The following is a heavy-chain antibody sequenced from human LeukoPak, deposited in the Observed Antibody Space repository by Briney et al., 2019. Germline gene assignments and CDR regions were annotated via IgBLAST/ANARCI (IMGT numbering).Heavy chain of an antibody. J-gene: IGHJ4*02. Sequence: SETLSLTCTVSGGSISSYYWSWIRQPPGKGLEWIGYIYYSGSTNYNPSLKSRVTISVDTSKNQFSLKLSSVTAADTAVYYCASNGKYYYGPFDYWGQGTLVTVSS. CDR2: IYYSGST. CDR3: ASNGKYYYGPFDY. CDR1: GGSISSYY. D-gene: IGHD3-10*01. V-gene: IGHV4-59*01.